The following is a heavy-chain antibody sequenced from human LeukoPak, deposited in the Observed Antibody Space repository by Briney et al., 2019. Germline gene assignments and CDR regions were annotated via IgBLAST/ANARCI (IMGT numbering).Heavy chain of an antibody. CDR3: ASTDTAMVPFDY. CDR2: IKQDGSEK. J-gene: IGHJ4*02. CDR1: GFTFSSYW. D-gene: IGHD5-18*01. Sequence: GGSLRLSCAASGFTFSSYWMSWVRQAPGKGLERVANIKQDGSEKYYVDSVKGRFTISRDNAKNSLYLQMNSLRAEDTAVYYCASTDTAMVPFDYWGQGTLVTVSS. V-gene: IGHV3-7*01.